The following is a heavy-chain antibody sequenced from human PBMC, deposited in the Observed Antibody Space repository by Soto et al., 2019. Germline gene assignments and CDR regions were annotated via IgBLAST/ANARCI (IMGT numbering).Heavy chain of an antibody. CDR2: IDPSDSYT. CDR1: GYSFTSYW. CDR3: ARQQNYYDSSGYYYYYYYGMDV. D-gene: IGHD3-22*01. Sequence: PGESLKISCKGSGYSFTSYWISWVRQTPGKGLEWMGRIDPSDSYTNYSPSFQGHVTISADKSISTAYLQWSSLKASDTAMYYCARQQNYYDSSGYYYYYYYGMDVWGQGTTVTVSS. V-gene: IGHV5-10-1*01. J-gene: IGHJ6*02.